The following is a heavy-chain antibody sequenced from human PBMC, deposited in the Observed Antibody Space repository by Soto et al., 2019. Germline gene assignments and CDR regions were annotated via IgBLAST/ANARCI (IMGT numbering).Heavy chain of an antibody. CDR1: GYTFTNYG. J-gene: IGHJ3*02. CDR3: ARAQRYSSSNDAFDI. CDR2: IIPIFGTA. Sequence: SVKVSCKASGYTFTNYGISWVRQAPGQGLEWMGGIIPIFGTANYAQKFQGRVTITADESTSTAYMELSSLRSEDTAVYYCARAQRYSSSNDAFDIWGQGTMVTCSS. V-gene: IGHV1-69*13. D-gene: IGHD6-6*01.